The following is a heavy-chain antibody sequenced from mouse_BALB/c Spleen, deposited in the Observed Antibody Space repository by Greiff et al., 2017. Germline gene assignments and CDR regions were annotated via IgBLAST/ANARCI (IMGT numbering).Heavy chain of an antibody. CDR2: IWSGGST. V-gene: IGHV2-2*02. J-gene: IGHJ4*01. CDR3: ARPLYGYHYAMDY. CDR1: GFSLTSYG. D-gene: IGHD1-2*01. Sequence: VQLQQSGPGLVQPSQSLSITCTVSGFSLTSYGVHWVRQPPGKGLEWLGVIWSGGSTDYNAAFISRLSISKDNSKSQVFFIMNSLQANDTAIYYCARPLYGYHYAMDYWGQGTSVTVSS.